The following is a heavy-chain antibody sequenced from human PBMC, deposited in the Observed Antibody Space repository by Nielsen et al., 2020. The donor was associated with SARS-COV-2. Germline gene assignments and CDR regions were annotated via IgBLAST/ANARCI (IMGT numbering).Heavy chain of an antibody. Sequence: GGSLRLSCAASGFTFSFYDIHWVRQAPGEGLEWVAVMWADGATEHYAESVKGRFTVSRDASKNTVYLQMNSLRAADSAVYYCAKDLGPDAGYTVFNDYFDNWGRGTLVTVSS. CDR3: AKDLGPDAGYTVFNDYFDN. J-gene: IGHJ4*02. V-gene: IGHV3-33*06. CDR2: MWADGATE. D-gene: IGHD5/OR15-5a*01. CDR1: GFTFSFYD.